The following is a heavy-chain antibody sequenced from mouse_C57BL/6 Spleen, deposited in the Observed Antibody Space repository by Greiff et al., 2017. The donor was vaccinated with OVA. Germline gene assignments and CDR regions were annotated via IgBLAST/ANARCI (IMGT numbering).Heavy chain of an antibody. D-gene: IGHD2-3*01. CDR2: INPSSGHT. CDR3: AIDNDYWYCDV. CDR1: GYTFTSYW. J-gene: IGHJ1*03. V-gene: IGHV1-7*01. Sequence: VQVVESGAELAKPGASVKLSCKASGYTFTSYWMHWVKQRPGQGLEWIGYINPSSGHTKYNQKFKDKATLTADKSSSTAYMQLSSLTYEDSSVYYCAIDNDYWYCDVWGTGTTVTVSS.